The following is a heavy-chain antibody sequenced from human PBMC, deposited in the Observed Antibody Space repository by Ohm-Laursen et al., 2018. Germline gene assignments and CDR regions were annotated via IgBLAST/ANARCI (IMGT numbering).Heavy chain of an antibody. CDR3: ARPRGGSGNYYLYYFDY. D-gene: IGHD3-10*01. CDR1: GFTFSNAW. V-gene: IGHV3-15*01. J-gene: IGHJ4*02. CDR2: IKSKTNGGTT. Sequence: SLRLSCTASGFTFSNAWMSWVRQAPGQGLEWVGRIKSKTNGGTTDYAAPVQGRFTISRDDSKNTLYLQMNSLKTEDTAVYYCARPRGGSGNYYLYYFDYWGQGTLVTVSS.